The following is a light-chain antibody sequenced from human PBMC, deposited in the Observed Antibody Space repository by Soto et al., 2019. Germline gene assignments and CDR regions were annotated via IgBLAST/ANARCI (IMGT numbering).Light chain of an antibody. Sequence: DIVMTQSPDSLAVSLGERATINCKSSQSILYSSNNKNYLAWYQQKPGQPPKLLIYWASTRESGVPDRFSGSGSGTDYTLTISSRQAEDVAVYHCQQYYSSAPTFGGGTKVEIK. V-gene: IGKV4-1*01. CDR1: QSILYSSNNKNY. J-gene: IGKJ4*02. CDR2: WAS. CDR3: QQYYSSAPT.